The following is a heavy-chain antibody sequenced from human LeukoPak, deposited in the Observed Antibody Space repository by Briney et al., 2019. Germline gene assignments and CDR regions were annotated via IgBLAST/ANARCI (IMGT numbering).Heavy chain of an antibody. CDR2: ISSSGRTT. J-gene: IGHJ4*02. V-gene: IGHV3-11*04. CDR1: GFIFSDYY. Sequence: PGGSLRLSCAASGFIFSDYYMSWFRQAPGRGLEWVSYISSSGRTTYYSASVKGRFTISRDNAKTSLYLQMNSLSAQDTAVYYCARAVLEWFTNWGQGTLVTVSS. D-gene: IGHD3-3*01. CDR3: ARAVLEWFTN.